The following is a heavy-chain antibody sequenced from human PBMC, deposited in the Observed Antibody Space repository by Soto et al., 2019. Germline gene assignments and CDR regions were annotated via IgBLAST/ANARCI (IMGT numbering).Heavy chain of an antibody. Sequence: SETLSLTCTVSGGSISSRSSYWGWIRQPPGKGLEWIGSIYYSGSTYYNPSLKSRVTISVDTSKNQFSLKLSSVTAADTAVYYCARIISRGIDYWGQGTLVTVSS. CDR2: IYYSGST. D-gene: IGHD3-16*01. CDR1: GGSISSRSSY. V-gene: IGHV4-39*01. CDR3: ARIISRGIDY. J-gene: IGHJ4*02.